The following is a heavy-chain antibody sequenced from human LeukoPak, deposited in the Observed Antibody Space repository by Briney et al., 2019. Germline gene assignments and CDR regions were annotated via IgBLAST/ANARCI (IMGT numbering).Heavy chain of an antibody. D-gene: IGHD4-17*01. J-gene: IGHJ4*02. Sequence: GGSLRLSCAASGFTFSSYAMSWVRQAPGKGLAWVGRIKSKTDGGTTDYAAPVKGRFTISRDDSKNTLYLQMNSLKTEDTAVYYCTTPFDGDFDYWGQGTLVTVSS. V-gene: IGHV3-15*01. CDR3: TTPFDGDFDY. CDR2: IKSKTDGGTT. CDR1: GFTFSSYA.